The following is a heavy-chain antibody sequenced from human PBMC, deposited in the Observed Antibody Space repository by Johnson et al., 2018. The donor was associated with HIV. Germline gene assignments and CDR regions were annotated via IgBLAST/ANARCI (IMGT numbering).Heavy chain of an antibody. D-gene: IGHD1-26*01. V-gene: IGHV3-33*01. CDR1: GFTFSSYG. CDR3: TTDPREERPRDGI. J-gene: IGHJ3*02. CDR2: IWYDGSNK. Sequence: QVQLVESGGGVVQPGRSLRLSCAASGFTFSSYGMHWVRQAPGKGLEWVAVIWYDGSNKYYADSVKGRFTISRDNSKSTLYRQMNSPRAEVTAVYYGTTDPREERPRDGIWGKGTMVTVS.